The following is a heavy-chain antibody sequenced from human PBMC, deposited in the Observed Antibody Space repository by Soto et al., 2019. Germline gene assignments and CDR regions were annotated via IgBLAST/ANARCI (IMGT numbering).Heavy chain of an antibody. D-gene: IGHD6-13*01. CDR3: ARDSSVNWETQQPYYFDY. V-gene: IGHV1-69*13. CDR1: GGTFSSYA. J-gene: IGHJ4*02. Sequence: ASVKVSCKASGGTFSSYAISWVRQAPGQGLEWMGGIIPIFGTANYAQKFQGRVTITADESTSTAYMELSSLRSEDTAVYHCARDSSVNWETQQPYYFDYWGQGTLVTVSS. CDR2: IIPIFGTA.